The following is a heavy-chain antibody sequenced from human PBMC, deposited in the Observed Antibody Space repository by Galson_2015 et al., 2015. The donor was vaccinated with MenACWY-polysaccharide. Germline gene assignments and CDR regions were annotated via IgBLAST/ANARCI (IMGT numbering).Heavy chain of an antibody. V-gene: IGHV3-23*01. CDR3: ARGLRYCPTSTSCYVGHYGMDV. Sequence: SLRLSCAASGFTFSSYTMSWVRQAPGKGLEWVSGVSGSGERTYYADSVKGRFTISRDNSKDTLYLQMNSLTAEDTAVYYCARGLRYCPTSTSCYVGHYGMDVWGQGTTVTVSS. CDR1: GFTFSSYT. J-gene: IGHJ6*02. D-gene: IGHD2-2*01. CDR2: VSGSGERT.